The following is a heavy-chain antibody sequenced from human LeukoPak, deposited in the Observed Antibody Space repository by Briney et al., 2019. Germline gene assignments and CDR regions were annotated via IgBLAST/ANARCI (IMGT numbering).Heavy chain of an antibody. V-gene: IGHV3-7*03. CDR2: IKEDGSAK. CDR1: GFTFSAYW. D-gene: IGHD3-22*01. CDR3: AKISSGYGAFDI. Sequence: PGGSLRLSCAASGFTFSAYWMTWVRQAPGKGLEWVANIKEDGSAKYYGDSVKGRFTISRDNAKNSLYLQMNSLRVEDTAVYYCAKISSGYGAFDIWGQGTMVTVSS. J-gene: IGHJ3*02.